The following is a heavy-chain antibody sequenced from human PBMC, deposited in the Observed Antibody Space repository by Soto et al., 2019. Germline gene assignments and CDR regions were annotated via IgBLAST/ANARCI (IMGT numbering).Heavy chain of an antibody. CDR3: AKMRRRSGWDDYYYYYGMDV. D-gene: IGHD6-19*01. V-gene: IGHV3-30*18. CDR2: ISYDGSNK. J-gene: IGHJ6*02. CDR1: GFTFSSYG. Sequence: GGSLRLSCAASGFTFSSYGMHWVRQAPGKGLEWVAVISYDGSNKYYADSVKGRFTISRDNSKNTLYLQMNSLRAEDTAVYYCAKMRRRSGWDDYYYYYGMDVWGQGTTVTVSS.